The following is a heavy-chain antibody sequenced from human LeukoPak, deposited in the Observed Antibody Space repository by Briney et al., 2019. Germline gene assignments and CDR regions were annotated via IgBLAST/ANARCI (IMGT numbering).Heavy chain of an antibody. CDR3: ARECSSTTCYTRSFDP. V-gene: IGHV4-39*02. D-gene: IGHD2-2*02. Sequence: SETLSLTCAVSGGSVSSSKYLWGWIRQPPGKELEWIGSISYSGNADYSPSLRSRVTLSVDTSKNQFSLNLNSVTATDTAVYYCARECSSTTCYTRSFDPWGQGTLVTVSS. CDR1: GGSVSSSKYL. CDR2: ISYSGNA. J-gene: IGHJ5*02.